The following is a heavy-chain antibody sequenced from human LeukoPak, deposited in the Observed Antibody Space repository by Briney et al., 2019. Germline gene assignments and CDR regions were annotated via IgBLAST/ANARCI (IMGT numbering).Heavy chain of an antibody. CDR1: GGTFSNHA. V-gene: IGHV1-69*05. D-gene: IGHD3-22*01. J-gene: IGHJ3*02. CDR2: TTPIFGSA. CDR3: ARAPSYFDSSGYSMDAFDI. Sequence: ASVKVSYKASGGTFSNHAVSWVRQAPGQGLEWMGGTTPIFGSANYAQKFQGRVTIATDESTSTAYMELSSLRSEDTAVYYCARAPSYFDSSGYSMDAFDIWGQGTMVTVSS.